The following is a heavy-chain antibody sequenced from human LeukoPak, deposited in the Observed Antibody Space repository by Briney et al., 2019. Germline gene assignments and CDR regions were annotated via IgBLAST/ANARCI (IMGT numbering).Heavy chain of an antibody. J-gene: IGHJ4*02. CDR2: ISSNSYT. D-gene: IGHD1-14*01. CDR3: AKENRWE. CDR1: GFTFSDYS. Sequence: GGSLRLSCAASGFTFSDYSMTWIRQAPGKGLEWVSYISSNSYTNYADSVKGRFTISRDNSKNTLYLQMNSLRAEDTAVYYCAKENRWEWGQGTLVTVSS. V-gene: IGHV3-11*05.